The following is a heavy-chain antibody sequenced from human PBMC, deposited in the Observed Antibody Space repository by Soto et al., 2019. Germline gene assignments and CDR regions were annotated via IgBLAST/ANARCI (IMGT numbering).Heavy chain of an antibody. J-gene: IGHJ4*02. V-gene: IGHV4-30-4*01. Sequence: QVQLQEAGPGLVRPSQTLSLTCSVSGASIYNGGYFLIWIRRSPVKGMEWLGQIHNSGRPYNNPSLRSRAAISADTSLSQFSLALTSVTAAGTAMYYCARGPTTEKVHSWGQGILFTVSS. CDR3: ARGPTTEKVHS. CDR1: GASIYNGGYF. CDR2: IHNSGRP.